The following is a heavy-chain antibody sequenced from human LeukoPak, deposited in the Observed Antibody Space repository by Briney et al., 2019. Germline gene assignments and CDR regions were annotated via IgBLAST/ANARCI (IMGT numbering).Heavy chain of an antibody. CDR3: ASTKWELLPGNLDY. D-gene: IGHD1-26*01. CDR1: GYTFTDYY. V-gene: IGHV1-2*02. J-gene: IGHJ4*02. Sequence: ASVKVSYKASGYTFTDYYMHWVRQAPGQGLEWMGWISAYNGNTNYAQKFQGRVTMTRDTSISTAYMELSRLRSDDTAVYYCASTKWELLPGNLDYWGQGTLVTVSS. CDR2: ISAYNGNT.